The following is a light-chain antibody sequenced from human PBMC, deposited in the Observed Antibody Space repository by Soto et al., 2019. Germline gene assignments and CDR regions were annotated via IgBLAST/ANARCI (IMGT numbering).Light chain of an antibody. Sequence: QSVLTQPPSVSAAPGQKVTISCSGSSSNIGNNYVSWYQQLPGTAPKLLIYENNKRPSVIPDRFSGSKSGTSATLGITGLQTGDEADYDCGTWDSSLSAGQVFGGGTKLTVL. CDR3: GTWDSSLSAGQV. CDR1: SSNIGNNY. J-gene: IGLJ3*02. CDR2: ENN. V-gene: IGLV1-51*02.